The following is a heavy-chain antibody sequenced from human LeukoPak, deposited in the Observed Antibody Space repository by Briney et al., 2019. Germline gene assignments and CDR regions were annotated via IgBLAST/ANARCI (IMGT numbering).Heavy chain of an antibody. CDR3: ARCYSGSYLYGDAFDI. V-gene: IGHV3-7*01. J-gene: IGHJ3*02. CDR1: GFTFSSYW. D-gene: IGHD1-26*01. Sequence: PGGSLRLSCAASGFTFSSYWMSWVRQAPGKGLEWVANIKQDGSEKYYVDSVKGRFTISRDNAKNSLYLQMNSLRAEDTAVYYCARCYSGSYLYGDAFDIWGQGTMVTVSS. CDR2: IKQDGSEK.